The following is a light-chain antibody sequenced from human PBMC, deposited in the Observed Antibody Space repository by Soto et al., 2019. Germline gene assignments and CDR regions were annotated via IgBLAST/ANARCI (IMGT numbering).Light chain of an antibody. J-gene: IGKJ3*01. Sequence: DIVMTQSPLSLPVTPGEPASISCRSSQSLLHSNGYNSLDWYLQKPGQSPQLLIYLGSNRASWVPDRFSGSGSGTDFTLKISRVEAEDVGVYYCMQALQTPFTFGPGTKADIK. CDR3: MQALQTPFT. CDR2: LGS. CDR1: QSLLHSNGYNS. V-gene: IGKV2-28*01.